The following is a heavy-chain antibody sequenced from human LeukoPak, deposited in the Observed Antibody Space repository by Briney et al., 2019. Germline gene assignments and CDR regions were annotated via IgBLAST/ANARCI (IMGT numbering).Heavy chain of an antibody. CDR3: ARRPGDYSNYNWFGP. V-gene: IGHV4-39*01. D-gene: IGHD4-11*01. Sequence: SETLSLTCTVSGGSISSSSYYWGWIRQPPGKGLEWIGSIYYSGSTYYNPSLKSRVTISVDTSKNQFSLKLNSVTAADTAVYYCARRPGDYSNYNWFGPWGKGTLVTVSS. J-gene: IGHJ5*02. CDR1: GGSISSSSYY. CDR2: IYYSGST.